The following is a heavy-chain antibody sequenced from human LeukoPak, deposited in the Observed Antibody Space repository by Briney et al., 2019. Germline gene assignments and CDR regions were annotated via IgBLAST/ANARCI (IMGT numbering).Heavy chain of an antibody. J-gene: IGHJ4*02. V-gene: IGHV1-69*01. Sequence: SVKVSCKASGGTFSSYAFSWVRQAPGQGLEWLGGIIPFLGTANYAQQFQGRVTITADESTSTAYMELSSLRSEDTAAYYCARTAPYGSPPVDYWGQGTLVTVPS. CDR1: GGTFSSYA. CDR3: ARTAPYGSPPVDY. D-gene: IGHD4-17*01. CDR2: IIPFLGTA.